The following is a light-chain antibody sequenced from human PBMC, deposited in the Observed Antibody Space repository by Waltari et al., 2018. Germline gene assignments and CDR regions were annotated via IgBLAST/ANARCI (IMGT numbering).Light chain of an antibody. CDR2: EVT. CDR3: CSYEDFSTSWV. J-gene: IGLJ3*02. Sequence: QSALTQPASVSGSPGQSITISCTGTSRDIGTYNLVSWYQHHPGKAPKLMIYEVTKRPSGVSNRFSGSKSGNTASLTISGLQAEDEADYYCCSYEDFSTSWVFGGGTQLTVL. V-gene: IGLV2-23*02. CDR1: SRDIGTYNL.